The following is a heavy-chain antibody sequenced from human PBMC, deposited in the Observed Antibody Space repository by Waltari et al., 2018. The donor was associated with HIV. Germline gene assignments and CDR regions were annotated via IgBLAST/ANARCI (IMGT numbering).Heavy chain of an antibody. V-gene: IGHV3-33*01. J-gene: IGHJ6*02. Sequence: QVQLVESGGGVVQPGRSLRLSCAASGFTVSTYGMHWVRQAPGKGLGWVAVIWYDGSNTSYTDSVKGRFTISRDNSKNTLYLQMYSLRAEDTAVYYCARDVQGYCGGERCFYGMDVWGQGTTVTVSS. CDR1: GFTVSTYG. CDR3: ARDVQGYCGGERCFYGMDV. CDR2: IWYDGSNT. D-gene: IGHD2-21*01.